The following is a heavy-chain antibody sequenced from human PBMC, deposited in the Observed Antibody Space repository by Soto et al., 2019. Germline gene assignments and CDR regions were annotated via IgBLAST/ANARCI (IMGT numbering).Heavy chain of an antibody. Sequence: EVQLVESGGGLVQPGGSLRLSCAASGFTFSTYWMHWVRQAPGKGLVWVSRINSDGSSTSYADSVKGRFTISRDNAKNTLFLQMNSLRAEDTAVYYCARDQTVVTNWFDPWGQGTLVTVSS. CDR2: INSDGSST. J-gene: IGHJ5*02. D-gene: IGHD3-22*01. V-gene: IGHV3-74*01. CDR3: ARDQTVVTNWFDP. CDR1: GFTFSTYW.